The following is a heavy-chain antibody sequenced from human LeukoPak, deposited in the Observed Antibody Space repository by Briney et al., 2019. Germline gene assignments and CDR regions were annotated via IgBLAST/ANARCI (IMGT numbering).Heavy chain of an antibody. J-gene: IGHJ4*02. CDR2: IRYDGSTK. Sequence: GSLRLSCAASGFIFSTYGMHWVRQAPGKGLEWVAFIRYDGSTKYYADSVKGRFTISRDNSKNTLYLQMNSLRAEDTAVYYCAKDFSLYYYDSSGYGSTLNCWGQGTLVTVSS. V-gene: IGHV3-30*02. D-gene: IGHD3-22*01. CDR1: GFIFSTYG. CDR3: AKDFSLYYYDSSGYGSTLNC.